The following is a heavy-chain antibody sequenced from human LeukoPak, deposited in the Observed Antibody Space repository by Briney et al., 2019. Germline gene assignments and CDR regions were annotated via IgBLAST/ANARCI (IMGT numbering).Heavy chain of an antibody. Sequence: GGSLRLSCAASGFTFDDYAMHWVRQAPGKGLEWVSGISWNSGSIGYADTVKGRFTISRDNAKNSLYLQMNSLRAEDTALYYCAIQLRYFDWIDYWGQGTLVTVSS. CDR1: GFTFDDYA. V-gene: IGHV3-9*01. CDR2: ISWNSGSI. D-gene: IGHD3-9*01. CDR3: AIQLRYFDWIDY. J-gene: IGHJ4*02.